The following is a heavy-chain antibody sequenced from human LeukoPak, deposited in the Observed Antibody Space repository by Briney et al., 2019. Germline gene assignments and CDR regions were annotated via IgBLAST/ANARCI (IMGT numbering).Heavy chain of an antibody. CDR2: INHSGST. J-gene: IGHJ4*02. Sequence: PSETLSLTCAVYGGSFSGYYWSWIRQPPGKGLEWIGEINHSGSTNYNPSLKSRVTISVDTPKNQFSLKLSSVPAADTAVYYCARWEVVQAANDYWGQGTLVTVSS. CDR3: ARWEVVQAANDY. D-gene: IGHD2-2*01. V-gene: IGHV4-34*01. CDR1: GGSFSGYY.